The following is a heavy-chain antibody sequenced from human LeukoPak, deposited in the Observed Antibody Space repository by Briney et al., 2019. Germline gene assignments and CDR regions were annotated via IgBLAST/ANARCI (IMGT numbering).Heavy chain of an antibody. J-gene: IGHJ4*02. V-gene: IGHV3-11*04. CDR2: ITSGGGFK. CDR3: ARVRPGSSGSYYRTS. D-gene: IGHD3-22*01. CDR1: GFPFSDFH. Sequence: NPGGSLRLSCVGAGFPFSDFHMSWIRQAPGKGLEWVSYITSGGGFKYYADSAKGRFSISRDDSKNSVFLQMNSLRVEDTAVYYCARVRPGSSGSYYRTSWGQGTLVTVSS.